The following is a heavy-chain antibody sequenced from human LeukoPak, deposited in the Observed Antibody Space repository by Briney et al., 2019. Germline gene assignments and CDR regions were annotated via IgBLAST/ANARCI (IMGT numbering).Heavy chain of an antibody. V-gene: IGHV4-59*08. CDR1: GGSISSYY. Sequence: PSETLSLTCTVSGGSISSYYWSWIRQPPGKGLEWIGYIYYSGSTNYNPSLKSRVTISVDTSKNQFSLKLSSVTAADTAVYYCASHIWNDSDAFDIWCQGTMVTVSS. D-gene: IGHD1-1*01. CDR3: ASHIWNDSDAFDI. CDR2: IYYSGST. J-gene: IGHJ3*02.